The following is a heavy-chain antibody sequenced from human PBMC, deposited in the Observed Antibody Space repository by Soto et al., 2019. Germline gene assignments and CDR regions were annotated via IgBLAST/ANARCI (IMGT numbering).Heavy chain of an antibody. J-gene: IGHJ4*02. D-gene: IGHD1-1*01. CDR3: TTALSGTTGTTGSCDY. Sequence: GGSLRLSCAASGFTFSNAWMSWVRQAPGKGLEWVGRIKSKTDGGTTDYAAPVKGRFTISRDDSKNTLYLQMNSLKTEDTAVCYCTTALSGTTGTTGSCDYWGQGTQVTVSS. CDR1: GFTFSNAW. V-gene: IGHV3-15*01. CDR2: IKSKTDGGTT.